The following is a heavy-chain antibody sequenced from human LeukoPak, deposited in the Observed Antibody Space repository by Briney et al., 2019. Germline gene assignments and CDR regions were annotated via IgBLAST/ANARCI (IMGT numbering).Heavy chain of an antibody. CDR1: GGTFSSYA. CDR3: ASSGYGDYGFDY. V-gene: IGHV1-69*04. D-gene: IGHD4-17*01. J-gene: IGHJ4*02. Sequence: SVKVSCKASGGTFSSYAISWVRQAPGQGLGWMGRIIPILGIANYAQKFQGRVTITADKSTSTAYMELSSLRSEDTAVYYCASSGYGDYGFDYWGQGTLVTVSS. CDR2: IIPILGIA.